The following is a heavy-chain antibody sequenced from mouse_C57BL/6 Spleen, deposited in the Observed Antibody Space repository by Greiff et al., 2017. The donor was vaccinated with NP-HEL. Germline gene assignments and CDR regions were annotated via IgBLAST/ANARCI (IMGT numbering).Heavy chain of an antibody. CDR3: ARSPYSRRAMDY. CDR1: GYTFTDYY. D-gene: IGHD2-10*01. CDR2: INPNNGGT. J-gene: IGHJ4*01. V-gene: IGHV1-26*01. Sequence: VQLQQSGPELVKPGASVKISCKASGYTFTDYYMNWVKQSHGKSLEWIGDINPNNGGTSYNQKFKGKATLTVDKSSSTAYMELRSLTSEDSAVYYCARSPYSRRAMDYWGQGTSVTVSS.